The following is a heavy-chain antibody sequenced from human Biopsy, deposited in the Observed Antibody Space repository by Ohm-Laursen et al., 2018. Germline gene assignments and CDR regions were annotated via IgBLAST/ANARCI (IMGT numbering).Heavy chain of an antibody. CDR3: AAKLTGYFHH. Sequence: VTLSYQPPAASFSNFGANWVRLAPGHGRGWLGGNIPILGTGNYAQKFQDRASVAANTSTSTANMELRSLRTADTAVYYCAAKLTGYFHHWGQGTLVIVSS. CDR1: AASFSNFG. D-gene: IGHD3-9*01. CDR2: NIPILGTG. J-gene: IGHJ1*01. V-gene: IGHV1-69*13.